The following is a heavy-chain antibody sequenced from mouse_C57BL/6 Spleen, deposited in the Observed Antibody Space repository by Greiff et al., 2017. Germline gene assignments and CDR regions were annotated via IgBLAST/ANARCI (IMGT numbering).Heavy chain of an antibody. D-gene: IGHD1-1*01. CDR3: ARYGHYYGSSPWYFDV. CDR1: GYAFSSYW. CDR2: IYPGDGDT. V-gene: IGHV1-80*01. Sequence: LVESGAELVKPGASVKISCKASGYAFSSYWMNWVKQRPGKGLEWIGQIYPGDGDTNYNGKFKGKATLTADKSSSTAYMQLSSLTSEDSAVYFCARYGHYYGSSPWYFDVWGTGTTVTVSS. J-gene: IGHJ1*03.